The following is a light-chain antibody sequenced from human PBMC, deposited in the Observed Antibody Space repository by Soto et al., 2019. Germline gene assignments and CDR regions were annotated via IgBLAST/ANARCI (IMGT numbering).Light chain of an antibody. V-gene: IGKV3-20*01. CDR2: GAS. J-gene: IGKJ5*01. Sequence: EIVLAQSPGTLSLSPGERATLSCRASQSVTNSFLAWYQQKPGQAPRLLIYGASSRATGIPDRFSGSGSGTDFTLTISRLEPEDFAVYYCQQYGSSPGVTFGQGTILE. CDR1: QSVTNSF. CDR3: QQYGSSPGVT.